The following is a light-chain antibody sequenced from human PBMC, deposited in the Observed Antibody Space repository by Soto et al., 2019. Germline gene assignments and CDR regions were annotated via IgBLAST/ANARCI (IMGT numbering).Light chain of an antibody. Sequence: DIQMTQSPSTLSASVGDRVTITCRASQSISSWLAWYQQKPGKAPKLLIYKAFSLESGVPSRFSGSASGTEFTPTISSLQPDDFATYYGQRYNSYSFGPGTKVDIK. J-gene: IGKJ3*01. CDR3: QRYNSYS. CDR1: QSISSW. CDR2: KAF. V-gene: IGKV1-5*03.